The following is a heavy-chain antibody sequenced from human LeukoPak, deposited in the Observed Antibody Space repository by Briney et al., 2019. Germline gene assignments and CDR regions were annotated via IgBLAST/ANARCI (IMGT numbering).Heavy chain of an antibody. D-gene: IGHD1-26*01. Sequence: GGSLRFSCAASGFIVSGDFMSWVRQAPGKGLEWVSVIYSDGSTYYADSVKGRFTISRDNSKNTLDLQMTGLRAEDTAVYYCARERGRGRDSPWFDYWGQGTLVTVSS. CDR2: IYSDGST. CDR1: GFIVSGDF. J-gene: IGHJ4*02. CDR3: ARERGRGRDSPWFDY. V-gene: IGHV3-53*01.